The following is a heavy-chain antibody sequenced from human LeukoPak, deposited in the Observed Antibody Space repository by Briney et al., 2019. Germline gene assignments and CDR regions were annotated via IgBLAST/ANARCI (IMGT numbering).Heavy chain of an antibody. D-gene: IGHD2-15*01. CDR3: ARVKRDCSGGTCYSYDY. V-gene: IGHV3-48*01. CDR2: ISSGGGII. CDR1: GLNFSHYS. Sequence: GGSLRHSCAVSGLNFSHYSMNWVRQAPGKGLEWVSYISSGGGIIFYADSVKGRFTISRANAKNSLFLQMNSLRVEDTAVYYCARVKRDCSGGTCYSYDYWGQGTLVTVSS. J-gene: IGHJ4*02.